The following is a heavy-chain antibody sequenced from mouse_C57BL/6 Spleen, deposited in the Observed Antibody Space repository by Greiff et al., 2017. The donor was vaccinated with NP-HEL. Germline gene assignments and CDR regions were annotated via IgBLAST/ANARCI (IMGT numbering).Heavy chain of an antibody. CDR1: GYTFTNYW. V-gene: IGHV1-63*01. Sequence: QVQLKESGAELVRPGTSVKMSCKASGYTFTNYWIGWAKQRPGHGLEWIGDIYPGGGYTNYNEKFKGKATPTADKSSSTAYMQFSSLTSEDSAIYYCARLAYDGYYYAMDYWGQGTSVTVSS. J-gene: IGHJ4*01. CDR3: ARLAYDGYYYAMDY. CDR2: IYPGGGYT. D-gene: IGHD2-3*01.